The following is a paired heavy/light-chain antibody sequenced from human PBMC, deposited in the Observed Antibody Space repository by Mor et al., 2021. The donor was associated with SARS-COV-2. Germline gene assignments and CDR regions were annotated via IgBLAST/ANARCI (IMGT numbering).Heavy chain of an antibody. CDR1: GYTFTGYF. CDR3: ARRTGVYGRVGFDV. J-gene: IGHJ3*01. D-gene: IGHD4-17*01. CDR2: IIPNSGGT. V-gene: IGHV1-2*02. Sequence: QVQLVQSGAEVKKPGASVNVSCKASGYTFTGYFLHWVRQAPGQGLEWMGCIIPNSGGTNYAQKFQGRVTMTRDTSISTAYMELSRLRSDDTAVYFCARRTGVYGRVGFDVWGQGTMVTVSS.
Light chain of an antibody. V-gene: IGLV1-44*01. J-gene: IGLJ2*01. CDR1: SSNIGSNI. CDR2: SNN. CDR3: AAWDDSLNGVV. Sequence: QSVLTQPPSASGTPGQRVTISCSGSSSNIGSNIVNWYQQLPGTAPKLLISSNNQRPSGVPDRFSGSKSATSASLAISGLQSEDEADYYCAAWDDSLNGVVFGGGTKLTVL.